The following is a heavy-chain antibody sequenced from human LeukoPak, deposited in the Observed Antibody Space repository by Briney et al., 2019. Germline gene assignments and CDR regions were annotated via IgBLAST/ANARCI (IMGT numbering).Heavy chain of an antibody. D-gene: IGHD1-26*01. V-gene: IGHV4-34*01. CDR2: INHSGST. J-gene: IGHJ3*02. Sequence: PSETLSLTCAVYGGSFSGYYWSWIRQPPGKGLEWIGEINHSGSTNYNPSLKSRVTISVDTSKNQFSLKLGSVTAADTAVYYCASLDSGSYFGRGAFDIWGQGTMVTVSS. CDR1: GGSFSGYY. CDR3: ASLDSGSYFGRGAFDI.